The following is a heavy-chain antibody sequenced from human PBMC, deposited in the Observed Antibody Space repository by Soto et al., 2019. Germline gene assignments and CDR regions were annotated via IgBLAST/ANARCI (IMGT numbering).Heavy chain of an antibody. J-gene: IGHJ4*02. CDR2: VYSSGTT. V-gene: IGHV4-4*07. CDR3: ARDIGSYAYGEGY. CDR1: GGSINSYW. Sequence: SETLSLTCRVSGGSINSYWWSWIRQPAGKGLEWIGRVYSSGTTDYNPSLNSRATLSVETSKNQFSLKLSSVTAADTAVYYCARDIGSYAYGEGYWGQGIQVTVSS. D-gene: IGHD3-10*01.